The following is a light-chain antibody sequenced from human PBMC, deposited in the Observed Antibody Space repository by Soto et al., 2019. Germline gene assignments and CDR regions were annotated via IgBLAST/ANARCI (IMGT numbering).Light chain of an antibody. V-gene: IGKV3-15*01. CDR1: QSVSSN. J-gene: IGKJ2*01. CDR2: SAS. CDR3: QQYNNWPPPYT. Sequence: EIVMTQSPATLSVSPGDRATLSCRASQSVSSNLAWYQQKPGQAPRLLIYSASTRATGIPARFSGSGSGTEFTLTINSLQSEDFAVYYCQQYNNWPPPYTFGQGTKLEIK.